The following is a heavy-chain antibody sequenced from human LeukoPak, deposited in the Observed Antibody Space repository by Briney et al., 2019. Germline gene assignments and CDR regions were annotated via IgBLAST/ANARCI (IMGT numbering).Heavy chain of an antibody. CDR3: ARAPTVTTNFDY. J-gene: IGHJ4*02. CDR2: IYSGGTT. D-gene: IGHD4-17*01. Sequence: GGSLRLSCAASGFIVSSNYMSWVRQAPGKGLEWVSIIYSGGTTFYADSVRGRFTISRDSSENTVYLQMNSLRAEDTAVYYCARAPTVTTNFDYWGQGTLVTVSS. V-gene: IGHV3-66*01. CDR1: GFIVSSNY.